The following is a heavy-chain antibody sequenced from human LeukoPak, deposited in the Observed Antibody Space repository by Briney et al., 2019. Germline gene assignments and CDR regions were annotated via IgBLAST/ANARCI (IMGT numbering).Heavy chain of an antibody. CDR3: AKGHSSGYYPNWFDP. Sequence: LPGGSLRLSCAASGFTFSSYGMHWVRQAPGKGLEWVAVISYDGSNKYYADSVKGRFTISRDNSKNTLYLQMNSLRAEDTAVYYCAKGHSSGYYPNWFDPWGQGTLVTVSS. CDR1: GFTFSSYG. V-gene: IGHV3-30*18. D-gene: IGHD3-22*01. CDR2: ISYDGSNK. J-gene: IGHJ5*02.